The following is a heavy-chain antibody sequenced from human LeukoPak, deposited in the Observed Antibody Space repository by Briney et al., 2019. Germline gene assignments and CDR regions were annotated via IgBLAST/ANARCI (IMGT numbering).Heavy chain of an antibody. V-gene: IGHV3-30-3*01. Sequence: GGSLRLSCAASGFTFSNYAMHWVRQAPGKGLEWVAVISYDGSNKYYADSVKGRFTISRDNSKNTLYLQMNSLRAEDTAVYYCALQDIVVVVAANNIGYWGQGTLVTVSS. CDR2: ISYDGSNK. CDR1: GFTFSNYA. J-gene: IGHJ4*02. CDR3: ALQDIVVVVAANNIGY. D-gene: IGHD2-15*01.